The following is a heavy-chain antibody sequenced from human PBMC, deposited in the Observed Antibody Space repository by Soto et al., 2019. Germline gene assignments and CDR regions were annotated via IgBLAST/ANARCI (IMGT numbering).Heavy chain of an antibody. CDR2: IYYSGST. J-gene: IGHJ6*03. D-gene: IGHD2-8*01. CDR3: AASYCTNGVCYPRNYYYYMDV. CDR1: GGSISSGGYY. Sequence: QVQLQESGPGLVKPSQTLSLTCTVSGGSISSGGYYWSWIRQHPGKGLEWIGYIYYSGSTYYNPSLKSRVTISVDTSKNQFSLKLTSVTAADTAVYYCAASYCTNGVCYPRNYYYYMDVWGKGTTVTVPS. V-gene: IGHV4-31*03.